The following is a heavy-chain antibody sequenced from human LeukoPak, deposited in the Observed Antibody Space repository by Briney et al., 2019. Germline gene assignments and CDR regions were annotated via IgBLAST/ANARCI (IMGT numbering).Heavy chain of an antibody. CDR2: IASDGSST. CDR1: GFTFSSYW. Sequence: GGSLRLSCAASGFTFSSYWMNWFRQAPGKGLVWASCIASDGSSTTYADSVKGRFSISRDNAKNTLYLQMNSLRVEDTAVYYCARGRPHGNDYWGQGTLVTVS. J-gene: IGHJ4*02. D-gene: IGHD4-23*01. CDR3: ARGRPHGNDY. V-gene: IGHV3-74*01.